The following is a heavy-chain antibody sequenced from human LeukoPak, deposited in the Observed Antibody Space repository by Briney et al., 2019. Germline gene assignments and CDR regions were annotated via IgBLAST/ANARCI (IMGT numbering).Heavy chain of an antibody. D-gene: IGHD5-12*01. CDR1: GGSISSGDYY. V-gene: IGHV4-30-4*01. J-gene: IGHJ4*02. CDR2: IYYSGRT. CDR3: AREYRPRGYSGYDYVSFDH. Sequence: SQTLSLTCTVSGGSISSGDYYWSWIRQPPGKGLEWIGYIYYSGRTYYNPSLKSRVTISVDTSKNQFSLKLSSVTAADTAVYYCAREYRPRGYSGYDYVSFDHWGQGTLVTVSS.